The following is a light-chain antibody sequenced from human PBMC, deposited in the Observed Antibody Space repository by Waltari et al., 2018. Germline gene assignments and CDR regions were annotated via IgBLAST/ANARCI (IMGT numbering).Light chain of an antibody. J-gene: IGLJ2*01. Sequence: QSVLTQPPSASGTPGQRVTISCSGSSSNIGSNYVYWYQQLPGTTPKPLIYRNNQRPSGVPDRCSGSKAGTSASLAISGLRSEDEADYYCAAWDDSLGVHVVFGGGTKLTVL. CDR2: RNN. V-gene: IGLV1-47*01. CDR3: AAWDDSLGVHVV. CDR1: SSNIGSNY.